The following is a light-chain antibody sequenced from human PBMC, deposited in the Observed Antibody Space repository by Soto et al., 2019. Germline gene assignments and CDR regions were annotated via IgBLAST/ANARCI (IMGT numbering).Light chain of an antibody. V-gene: IGLV2-14*01. Sequence: QSVLTQPASVSGSPGQSITISCTGTSSDVGGYNYVSWYQQHPGKAPTLMIYDVSNRPSGASNRFSGSKSGNTASLTISGLQAEDEADYYCCSYTSSSTLVFGRGTKLTVL. CDR3: CSYTSSSTLV. CDR1: SSDVGGYNY. CDR2: DVS. J-gene: IGLJ2*01.